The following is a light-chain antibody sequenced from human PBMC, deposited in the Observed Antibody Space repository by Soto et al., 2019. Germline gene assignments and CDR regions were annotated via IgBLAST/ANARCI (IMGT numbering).Light chain of an antibody. V-gene: IGLV2-23*01. CDR2: EGS. CDR3: CSYAGSSTV. Sequence: QSALTQPAFVSGSPGQSITISCTGTSSDVGSYNLVSWYQQHPGKAPKLMIYEGSKRPSGVSNRFSASKTGNTASLPISGLQAEDEGDYYCCSYAGSSTVFGGGTKLTVL. CDR1: SSDVGSYNL. J-gene: IGLJ2*01.